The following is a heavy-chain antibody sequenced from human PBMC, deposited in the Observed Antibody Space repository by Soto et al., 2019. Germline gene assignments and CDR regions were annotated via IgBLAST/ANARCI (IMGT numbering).Heavy chain of an antibody. D-gene: IGHD6-19*01. CDR2: ISYDGSNK. CDR1: GFTFSSYG. J-gene: IGHJ4*02. V-gene: IGHV3-30*18. Sequence: GGSLRLSCAASGFTFSSYGMHWVRQAPGKGLEWVAVISYDGSNKYYADSVKGRFTISRDNSKNTLYLQMNSLRAEDTAVYYCAKPMRYSSGWYFDYWGQGTLVTVSS. CDR3: AKPMRYSSGWYFDY.